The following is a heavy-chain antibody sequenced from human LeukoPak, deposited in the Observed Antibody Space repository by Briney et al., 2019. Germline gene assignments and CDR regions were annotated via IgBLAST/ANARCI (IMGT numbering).Heavy chain of an antibody. CDR2: INPNSGGT. CDR1: GYTFTGYY. J-gene: IGHJ4*02. Sequence: ASVKVSCKASGYTFTGYYMHWVRHAPGQGLEWMGWINPNSGGTNYAQKFQGRVTMTRDTSISTAYRELSRLRSDDTAVYYCARAGDYGHPQAPGIYYWGQGTLVTVSS. V-gene: IGHV1-2*02. CDR3: ARAGDYGHPQAPGIYY. D-gene: IGHD4-17*01.